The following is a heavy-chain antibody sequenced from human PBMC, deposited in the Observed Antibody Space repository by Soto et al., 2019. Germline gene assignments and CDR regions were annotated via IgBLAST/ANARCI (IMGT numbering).Heavy chain of an antibody. J-gene: IGHJ4*02. V-gene: IGHV3-23*01. CDR1: GFTFSSNA. CDR2: ISNSGRST. CDR3: ANGYFDD. Sequence: EVQLLESGGGLVQPGGSLRLSCAASGFTFSSNAMSWVRQAPGMGLEWVSGISNSGRSTYYADSVKGRFTISRDNVKNTVYLQMNSLRAEDTAVYYCANGYFDDWGQGSLVAVSS.